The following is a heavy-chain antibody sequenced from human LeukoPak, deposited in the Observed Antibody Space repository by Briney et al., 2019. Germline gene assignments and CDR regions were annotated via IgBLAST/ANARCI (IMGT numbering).Heavy chain of an antibody. V-gene: IGHV4-34*01. Sequence: SETLSLTCAVYGGSFSGYYWSWIRQPPGKGLEWTGEINHTGSTNYNPSLKSRVTISVDTSKNQFSLKLSSVTAADTAIYYCARSHYYDSSGSHNNWFDPWGQGTLVTVSS. CDR1: GGSFSGYY. CDR2: INHTGST. D-gene: IGHD3-22*01. CDR3: ARSHYYDSSGSHNNWFDP. J-gene: IGHJ5*02.